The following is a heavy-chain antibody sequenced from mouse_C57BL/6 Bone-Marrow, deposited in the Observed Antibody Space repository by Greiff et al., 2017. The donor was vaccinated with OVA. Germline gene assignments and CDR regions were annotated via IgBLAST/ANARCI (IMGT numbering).Heavy chain of an antibody. D-gene: IGHD2-12*01. J-gene: IGHJ4*01. CDR1: GYTFTDYY. Sequence: EVQLQQSGPELVKPGASVKISCKASGYTFTDYYMNWVKQSHGQSLEWIGDINPNNGGTSYNQKFKGKATLTVDKSSSTAYMELRSLTSEDSAVYYCARDSPIPYYCAMDYWGQGTSVTVSS. CDR3: ARDSPIPYYCAMDY. V-gene: IGHV1-26*01. CDR2: INPNNGGT.